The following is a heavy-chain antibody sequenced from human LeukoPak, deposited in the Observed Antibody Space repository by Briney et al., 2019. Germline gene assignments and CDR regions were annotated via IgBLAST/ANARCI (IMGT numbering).Heavy chain of an antibody. CDR1: GFTSSSYA. J-gene: IGHJ6*03. V-gene: IGHV3-23*01. Sequence: GGSLRLSCAASGFTSSSYAMTWVRQGPGKGLEWVSAISAGRGRTYYADSVKGRFTISRDNSKNTLYLQVNSLRAEDTAVYYCARDHDYSNTEYYYYYMDVWGKGTTVTVSS. CDR3: ARDHDYSNTEYYYYYMDV. D-gene: IGHD4-11*01. CDR2: ISAGRGRT.